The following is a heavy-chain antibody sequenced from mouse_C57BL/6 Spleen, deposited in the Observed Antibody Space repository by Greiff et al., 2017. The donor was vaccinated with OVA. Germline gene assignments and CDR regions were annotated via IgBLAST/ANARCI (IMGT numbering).Heavy chain of an antibody. CDR3: ARSYYGNYDYYALDY. CDR1: GYTFTSYD. CDR2: IYPRDGST. D-gene: IGHD2-10*01. Sequence: QVQLQQSGPELVKPGASVKLSCKASGYTFTSYDINWVKQRPGQGLEWIGWIYPRDGSTKYNEKFKGKATLTVDTSSSTAYMELHSLTSEDSAVYFGARSYYGNYDYYALDYWGQGTSVTGSS. V-gene: IGHV1-85*01. J-gene: IGHJ4*01.